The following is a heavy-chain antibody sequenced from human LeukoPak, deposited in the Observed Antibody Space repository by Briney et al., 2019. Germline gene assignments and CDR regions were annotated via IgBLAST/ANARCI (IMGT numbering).Heavy chain of an antibody. V-gene: IGHV4-59*12. Sequence: PSETLSLTCTVSGGSISSYYWSWIRQPPGKGLEWIGYIYYSGSTNYNPSLKSRVTISVDTSKNQFSLKLSSVTAADTAVYYCARLFAGSERAVYSGSHRWFDPWGQGTLVTVSS. J-gene: IGHJ5*02. CDR1: GGSISSYY. CDR3: ARLFAGSERAVYSGSHRWFDP. D-gene: IGHD1-26*01. CDR2: IYYSGST.